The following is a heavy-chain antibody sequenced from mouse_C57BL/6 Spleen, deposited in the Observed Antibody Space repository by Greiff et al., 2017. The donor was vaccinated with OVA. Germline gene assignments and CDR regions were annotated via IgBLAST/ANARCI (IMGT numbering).Heavy chain of an antibody. CDR3: ARGYGNPFAY. CDR2: ISNGGGST. J-gene: IGHJ3*01. Sequence: EVKVVESGGGLVQPGGSLKLSCAASGFTFSDYYMYWVRQTPEKRLEWVAYISNGGGSTYYPDTVKGRFTISRDNAKNTLYLQMSRLKSEDTAMYYCARGYGNPFAYWGQGTLVTVSA. D-gene: IGHD2-1*01. V-gene: IGHV5-12*01. CDR1: GFTFSDYY.